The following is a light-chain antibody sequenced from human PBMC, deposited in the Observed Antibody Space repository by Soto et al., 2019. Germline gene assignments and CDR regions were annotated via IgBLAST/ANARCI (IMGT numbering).Light chain of an antibody. CDR3: QQRGPSSWT. V-gene: IGKV3-20*01. Sequence: VLTQVGATLFLYPGERATLSFRASQIVTKNNLNWYQQKPGQAPRLLIFGASSRAPGIPDKFSGSGSGTDFTLTISRLEPDDFAVYDCQQRGPSSWTFGHGTKV. CDR1: QIVTKNN. J-gene: IGKJ1*01. CDR2: GAS.